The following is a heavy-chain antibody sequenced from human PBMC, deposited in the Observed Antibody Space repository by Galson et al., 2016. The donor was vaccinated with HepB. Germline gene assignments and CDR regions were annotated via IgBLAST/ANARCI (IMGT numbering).Heavy chain of an antibody. Sequence: SVKVSCKASGYAFTGYYMHWVRQTPGQGLEWMGWINPDSGVTSYAQKFQGRVTMTRDTSISTVYMELSRLKSDDTAIYYCARDRYSGSYYVGAFDIWGQGTMVTVS. CDR3: ARDRYSGSYYVGAFDI. J-gene: IGHJ3*02. D-gene: IGHD1-26*01. CDR2: INPDSGVT. CDR1: GYAFTGYY. V-gene: IGHV1-2*02.